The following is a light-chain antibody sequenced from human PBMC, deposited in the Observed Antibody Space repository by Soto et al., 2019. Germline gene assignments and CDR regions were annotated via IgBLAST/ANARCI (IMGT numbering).Light chain of an antibody. CDR2: GAS. CDR3: QQYNNWPREWT. V-gene: IGKV3-15*01. CDR1: QSVSRN. J-gene: IGKJ1*01. Sequence: EILLTQSRATLSFSPVELATLSLIASQSVSRNLAWYQQKPGQPPSLLIYGASTRATDIPARFSGSGSGTDFTLTISSLQSEDFAVYYCQQYNNWPREWTFGQGTKVDIK.